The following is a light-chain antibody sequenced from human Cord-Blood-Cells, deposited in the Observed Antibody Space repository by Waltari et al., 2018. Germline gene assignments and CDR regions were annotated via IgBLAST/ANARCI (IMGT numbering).Light chain of an antibody. Sequence: SALTQPAPVSGSPGQSLTISCTGTSRDVGGYNHFFWYQQHPGKAPKRMIYDGSNRPSGVSNRFSGSKSGNTASLTISGLQAEDEADYYCSSYTSSSTLVFGGGTKLTVL. V-gene: IGLV2-14*01. CDR1: SRDVGGYNH. CDR2: DGS. J-gene: IGLJ3*02. CDR3: SSYTSSSTLV.